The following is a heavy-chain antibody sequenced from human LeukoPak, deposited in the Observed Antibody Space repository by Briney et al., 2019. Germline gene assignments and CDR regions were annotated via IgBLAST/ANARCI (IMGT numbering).Heavy chain of an antibody. CDR2: IIPILGIA. CDR3: ARVPHRTLRESGVPLFDY. D-gene: IGHD3-10*01. CDR1: GYTFTNFD. J-gene: IGHJ4*02. V-gene: IGHV1-69*04. Sequence: SVKVSCKASGYTFTNFDINWVRQAPGQGLEWMGRIIPILGIANYAQKFQGRVTITADKSTSTAYMELSSLRSEDTAVYYCARVPHRTLRESGVPLFDYWGQGTLVTVSS.